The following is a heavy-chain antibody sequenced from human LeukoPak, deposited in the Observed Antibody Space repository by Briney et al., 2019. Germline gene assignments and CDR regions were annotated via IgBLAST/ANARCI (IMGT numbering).Heavy chain of an antibody. J-gene: IGHJ6*02. CDR1: GFTFSSYA. Sequence: TGGSLRLSCAASGFTFSSYAMHWVRQAPGKGLEWVAVISYDGSNKYYADSVKGRFTISRDNSKNTLYLQMNSLRAEDTAVYYCARDYGGYYYYGMDVWGQGTTVTVSS. CDR2: ISYDGSNK. CDR3: ARDYGGYYYYGMDV. D-gene: IGHD4-23*01. V-gene: IGHV3-30-3*01.